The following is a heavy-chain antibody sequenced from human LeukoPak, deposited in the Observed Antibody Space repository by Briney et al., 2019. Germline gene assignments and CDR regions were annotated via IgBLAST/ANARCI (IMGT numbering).Heavy chain of an antibody. D-gene: IGHD3-3*01. CDR3: ARVPLTIFGVVIYTDYYYGMDV. Sequence: SETLSLTCTVSGGSISSYYWSWIRQPPGKGLEWIGEIYHSGSTNYNPSLKSRVTISVDKSKNQFSLKLSSVTAADTAVYYCARVPLTIFGVVIYTDYYYGMDVWGQGTTVTVSS. CDR2: IYHSGST. V-gene: IGHV4-59*12. J-gene: IGHJ6*02. CDR1: GGSISSYY.